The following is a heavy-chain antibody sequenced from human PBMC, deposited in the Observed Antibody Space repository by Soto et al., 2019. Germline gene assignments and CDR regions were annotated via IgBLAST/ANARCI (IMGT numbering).Heavy chain of an antibody. CDR3: AHKGGGDRILDF. Sequence: QITLKESGPTLVKPTQTLTLTCTFSGFSLSTNGVGVGWIRQPPGKALEWLALIYWDDSKEYSPSLRSRLPIPKATYKNQGVRRRANMGPGDTPRLYCAHKGGGDRILDFWGQGTLVTVSS. CDR1: GFSLSTNGVG. CDR2: IYWDDSK. J-gene: IGHJ4*02. V-gene: IGHV2-5*02. D-gene: IGHD3-16*01.